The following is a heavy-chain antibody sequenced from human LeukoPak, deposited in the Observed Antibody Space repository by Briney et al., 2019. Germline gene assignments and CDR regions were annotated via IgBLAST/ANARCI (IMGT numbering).Heavy chain of an antibody. J-gene: IGHJ4*02. V-gene: IGHV3-23*01. Sequence: GGSLRLSCAASGFTVSSNYMSWVRQAPGKGLEWVSAISGSGGSTYYADSVKGRFTISRDNSKNTLYLQMNSLRAEDTAVYYCAKSGWYGDYWGQGTLVTVSS. CDR2: ISGSGGST. CDR1: GFTVSSNY. CDR3: AKSGWYGDY. D-gene: IGHD6-19*01.